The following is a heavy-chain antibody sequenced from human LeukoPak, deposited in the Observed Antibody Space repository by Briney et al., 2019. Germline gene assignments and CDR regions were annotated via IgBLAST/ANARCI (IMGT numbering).Heavy chain of an antibody. J-gene: IGHJ4*02. CDR3: ARESCSSTSCYAYEDY. V-gene: IGHV1-2*02. CDR1: GYTFTGYY. D-gene: IGHD2-2*01. Sequence: ASVKVSCKASGYTFTGYYMHWVRQALGQVLEWMVWINPNSGGTNYAQKFQGRVTMTRDTSIITAYMELSRLRSDDTAVYYCARESCSSTSCYAYEDYWGQGTLVTVST. CDR2: INPNSGGT.